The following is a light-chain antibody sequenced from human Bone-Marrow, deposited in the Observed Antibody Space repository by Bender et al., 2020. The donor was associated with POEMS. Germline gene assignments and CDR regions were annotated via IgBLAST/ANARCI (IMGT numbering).Light chain of an antibody. J-gene: IGLJ3*02. Sequence: SYELAQPPSVSVSPGQTATISCSGDKLGNKYACWYQQKPGQSAVLAIYQDNELPSGIPDRFSGSHSGNTATLTISGTQAMDEAVYYCQAWDDSTEGLFGGGTKLTVL. CDR3: QAWDDSTEGL. V-gene: IGLV3-1*01. CDR1: KLGNKY. CDR2: QDN.